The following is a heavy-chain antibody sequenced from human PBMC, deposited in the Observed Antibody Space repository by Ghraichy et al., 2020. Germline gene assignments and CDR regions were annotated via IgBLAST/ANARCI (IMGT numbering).Heavy chain of an antibody. Sequence: GGSLRLSCAASGFTFSTYAMSWVRQAPGKGLEWVSGISRSGGSTYYADSVKGRFTISRDNSKNTLYLQMNSLRAEDTAVYYCAKDRWSYEVRDFDYWGQGTLVIVSS. J-gene: IGHJ4*02. CDR3: AKDRWSYEVRDFDY. V-gene: IGHV3-23*01. CDR2: ISRSGGST. CDR1: GFTFSTYA. D-gene: IGHD3-10*01.